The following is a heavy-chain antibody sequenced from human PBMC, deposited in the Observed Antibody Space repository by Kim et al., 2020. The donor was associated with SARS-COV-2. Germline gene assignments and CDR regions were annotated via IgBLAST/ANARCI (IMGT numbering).Heavy chain of an antibody. Sequence: GGSLRLSCAASGFTFNNAWMSWVRQAPGKGLEWVGRIKSKTDGETTDYAAPVKGRFTISRDDSKNTLYLQMNSLKTEDTAVYFCTTEYYYDSSDSYYEVYNFDHWGQGTLVTVSS. D-gene: IGHD3-22*01. J-gene: IGHJ4*02. CDR3: TTEYYYDSSDSYYEVYNFDH. CDR2: IKSKTDGETT. V-gene: IGHV3-15*01. CDR1: GFTFNNAW.